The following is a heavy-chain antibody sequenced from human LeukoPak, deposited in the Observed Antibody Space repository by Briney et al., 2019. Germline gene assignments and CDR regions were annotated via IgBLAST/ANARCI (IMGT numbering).Heavy chain of an antibody. V-gene: IGHV3-23*01. D-gene: IGHD1-1*01. CDR2: ISGSGGST. J-gene: IGHJ4*02. Sequence: GGSLRLSCAASGFTFSSYAMSWVRQAPGKGLEWVSVISGSGGSTYYRDSVKGRFTISRDNSKNTLYLQMNSLRAADTAVYYCAKDGTTTITFDYWGQGTLVTVSS. CDR3: AKDGTTTITFDY. CDR1: GFTFSSYA.